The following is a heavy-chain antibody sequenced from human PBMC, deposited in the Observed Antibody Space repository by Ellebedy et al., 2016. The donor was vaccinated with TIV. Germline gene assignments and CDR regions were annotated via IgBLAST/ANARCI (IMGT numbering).Heavy chain of an antibody. D-gene: IGHD2-15*01. V-gene: IGHV1-69*13. CDR2: ILPIYDTT. CDR1: GGPFNGYA. CDR3: ARDQAVGGRPIDY. J-gene: IGHJ4*02. Sequence: ASVKVSCKASGGPFNGYAISWVRQAPGQGLEWMGGILPIYDTTTYAQKFQGRVTITADEATRTAYMELRSLRSGDTAMYYCARDQAVGGRPIDYWGQGTPVTVSS.